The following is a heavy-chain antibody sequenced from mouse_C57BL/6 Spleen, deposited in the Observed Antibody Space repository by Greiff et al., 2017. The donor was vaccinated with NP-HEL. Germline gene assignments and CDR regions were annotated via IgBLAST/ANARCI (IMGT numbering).Heavy chain of an antibody. Sequence: VQLVESGAELVRPGSSVKLSCKASGYTFTSYWMRWVKQRPIQGLEWIGNIDPSDSETHYNPKFKDKATLTVDKSSSTAYMQLSSLTSEDSAVYYCAREGVTTAPGFDVWGTGTTVTVSS. CDR3: AREGVTTAPGFDV. CDR1: GYTFTSYW. V-gene: IGHV1-52*01. CDR2: IDPSDSET. D-gene: IGHD1-2*01. J-gene: IGHJ1*03.